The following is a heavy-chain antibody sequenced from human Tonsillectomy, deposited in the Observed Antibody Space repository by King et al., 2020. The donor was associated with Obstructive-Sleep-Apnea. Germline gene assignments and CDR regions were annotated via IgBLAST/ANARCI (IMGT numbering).Heavy chain of an antibody. J-gene: IGHJ6*02. CDR3: AGWEWELEAYYYYGMDV. CDR2: ISGSGSIT. CDR1: GFTFISYA. D-gene: IGHD1-26*01. Sequence: EVQLVESGGGLVQPGGSLRLSCAASGFTFISYAMSWVRQAPGKGLEWVSAISGSGSITYYADSVKGRFTISRGNSNNTLYLQMNSLRAEDTAVYYCAGWEWELEAYYYYGMDVWGQGTTVTVSS. V-gene: IGHV3-23*04.